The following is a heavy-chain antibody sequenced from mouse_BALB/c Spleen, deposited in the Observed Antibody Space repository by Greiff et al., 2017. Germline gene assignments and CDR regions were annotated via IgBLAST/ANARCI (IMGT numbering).Heavy chain of an antibody. D-gene: IGHD2-1*01. V-gene: IGHV1-7*01. CDR3: ARYYGNYPWFAY. Sequence: QVQLQQSGAELAKPGASVKMSCKASGYTFTSYWMHWVKQRPGQGLEWIGYINPSTGYTEYNLKFKDKATLTADKSSSTAYMQLSSLTSEDSAVYYCARYYGNYPWFAYWGQGTLVTVSA. J-gene: IGHJ3*01. CDR2: INPSTGYT. CDR1: GYTFTSYW.